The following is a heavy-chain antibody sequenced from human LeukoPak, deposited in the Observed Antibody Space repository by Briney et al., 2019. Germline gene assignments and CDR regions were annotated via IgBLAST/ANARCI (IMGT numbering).Heavy chain of an antibody. CDR2: ISGSSSYI. CDR1: GFTFSSYS. CDR3: ATERAIILFGAFDI. Sequence: PGGSLRLSCAASGFTFSSYSMNWVRQAPGKGLEWVSSISGSSSYIYYADSVKGRFTISRDNAKNSLYLQMNSLRAEDTAVYYCATERAIILFGAFDIWGQGTMVTVSS. J-gene: IGHJ3*02. V-gene: IGHV3-21*01. D-gene: IGHD3-3*01.